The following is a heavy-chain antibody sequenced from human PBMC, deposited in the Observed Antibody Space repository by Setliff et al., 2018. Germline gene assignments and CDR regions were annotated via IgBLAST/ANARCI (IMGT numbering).Heavy chain of an antibody. V-gene: IGHV4-31*03. CDR1: GFSFGISGMR. J-gene: IGHJ4*02. Sequence: SGPTLVNPTQTLTLTCTYSGFSFGISGMRLSWIRHLPGKGLDWIGYIFYSGTTHYNPSLESRVSFSIDTSRNQFSLTLKSVTAADTAVYYCARAPLQPAERTFDRWGPGTLVTVSS. CDR3: ARAPLQPAERTFDR. CDR2: IFYSGTT.